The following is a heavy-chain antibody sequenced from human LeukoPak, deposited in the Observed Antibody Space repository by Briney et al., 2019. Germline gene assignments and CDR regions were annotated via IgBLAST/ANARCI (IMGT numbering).Heavy chain of an antibody. CDR1: GFTFSSYA. V-gene: IGHV3-30-3*01. CDR3: AREVEQVPIY. D-gene: IGHD1/OR15-1a*01. Sequence: GGSLRLSCAASGFTFSSYAMHWVRQAPGKGLEWVAVISYDGSNKYYADSVKGRFTISRDNSKNTLYLQMNRLRAEDTAVYYWAREVEQVPIYWGQGTLVSVSS. J-gene: IGHJ4*02. CDR2: ISYDGSNK.